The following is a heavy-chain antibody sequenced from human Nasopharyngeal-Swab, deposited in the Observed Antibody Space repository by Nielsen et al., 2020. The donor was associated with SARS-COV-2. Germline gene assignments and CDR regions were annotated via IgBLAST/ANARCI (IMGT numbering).Heavy chain of an antibody. V-gene: IGHV3-9*01. CDR2: ISWNSGSI. Sequence: SLKISCVASGFAFDDYAMHWVRQAPGKGLEWVSGISWNSGSIGYADSVKGRFTISRDNAKNSLYLQMNSLRAEDTALYYCAKARGSGWYNNFDYWGQGTLVTVSS. CDR3: AKARGSGWYNNFDY. D-gene: IGHD6-19*01. CDR1: GFAFDDYA. J-gene: IGHJ4*02.